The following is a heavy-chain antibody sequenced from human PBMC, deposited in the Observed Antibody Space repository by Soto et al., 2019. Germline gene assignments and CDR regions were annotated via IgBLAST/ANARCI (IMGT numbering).Heavy chain of an antibody. V-gene: IGHV5-51*01. CDR3: ATANGSGSYPGIPPKYYYCMDV. D-gene: IGHD3-10*01. CDR2: IYPGDSDT. J-gene: IGHJ6*02. CDR1: GYSFTSYW. Sequence: PGESLKISCKGSGYSFTSYWIGWVRQMPGKGLECMGIIYPGDSDTRYSPSFQGQVTISADKSISTAYLQWSSLKASDTAMYYCATANGSGSYPGIPPKYYYCMDVWGQGTTVTVSS.